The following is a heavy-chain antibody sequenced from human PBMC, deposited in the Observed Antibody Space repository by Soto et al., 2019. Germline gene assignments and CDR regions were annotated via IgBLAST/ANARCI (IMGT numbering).Heavy chain of an antibody. J-gene: IGHJ6*02. CDR2: IWHDGSDK. V-gene: IGHV3-33*01. CDR3: ARTVSPLDGMDV. Sequence: QVQLVESGGGVVQPGRSLRLSCATSGFTFSAYGMHWVRQAQGKGLEWVAVIWHDGSDKYYADSVKGRFTVSRDNSKNTLYLQMNSLRAEDTAVFYCARTVSPLDGMDVWGQGTTVTVSS. D-gene: IGHD4-4*01. CDR1: GFTFSAYG.